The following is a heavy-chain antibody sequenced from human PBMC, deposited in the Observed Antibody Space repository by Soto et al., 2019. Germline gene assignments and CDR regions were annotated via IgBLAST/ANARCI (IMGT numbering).Heavy chain of an antibody. CDR1: GYTFTSYA. CDR3: ARVLGSLRFLEWSPYYYYGMDV. Sequence: ASVKVSCKASGYTFTSYAMHWVRQAPGQRLEWMGWINAGNGNTKYSRKFQGRVTITRDTSASTAYMELSSLRSEDTAVYYCARVLGSLRFLEWSPYYYYGMDVWGQGTTVTVSS. CDR2: INAGNGNT. V-gene: IGHV1-3*01. D-gene: IGHD3-3*01. J-gene: IGHJ6*02.